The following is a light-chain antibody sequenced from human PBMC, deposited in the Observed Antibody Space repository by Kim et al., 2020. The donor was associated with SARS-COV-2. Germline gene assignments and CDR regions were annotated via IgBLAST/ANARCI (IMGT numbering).Light chain of an antibody. CDR2: DTN. Sequence: QAVVTQEPSLTVSPGGTVTLTCGSSTGTVTSTHSPYWFQQKPGQAPRTLIYDTNRKYSWTPARFSGSLLGGKAALTLSGAQPEDEAEYYCLLSYSDVREWVFGGGTKLTVL. CDR3: LLSYSDVREWV. CDR1: TGTVTSTHS. J-gene: IGLJ3*02. V-gene: IGLV7-46*01.